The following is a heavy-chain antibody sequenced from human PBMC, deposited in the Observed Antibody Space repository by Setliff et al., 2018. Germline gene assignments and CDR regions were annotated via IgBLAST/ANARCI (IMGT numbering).Heavy chain of an antibody. J-gene: IGHJ4*02. D-gene: IGHD2-15*01. V-gene: IGHV4-61*09. CDR3: ARFIAVSGRDY. CDR2: IFSKGST. CDR1: GGSISSGNYY. Sequence: SETLSLTCTVSGGSISSGNYYWSWVRQSADRGLEWIGQIFSKGSTNTNPSHMSRVTISLDASKNQFSLRLASVTAADTAIYYCARFIAVSGRDYWGQGARVTVSS.